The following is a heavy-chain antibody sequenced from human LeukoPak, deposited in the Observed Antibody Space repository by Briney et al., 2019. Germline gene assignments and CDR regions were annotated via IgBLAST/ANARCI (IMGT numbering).Heavy chain of an antibody. CDR1: GYTFTGYY. V-gene: IGHV1-2*02. CDR2: INPNSGGT. J-gene: IGHJ5*02. D-gene: IGHD6-19*01. Sequence: ASVKVSCKASGYTFTGYYMHWVRQAPGQGLEWMGWINPNSGGTNYAQKFQGRVTMTRNTSISTAYMELSSLRSEDTAVYYCAREIAVAGIWVDWFDPWGQGTLVTVSS. CDR3: AREIAVAGIWVDWFDP.